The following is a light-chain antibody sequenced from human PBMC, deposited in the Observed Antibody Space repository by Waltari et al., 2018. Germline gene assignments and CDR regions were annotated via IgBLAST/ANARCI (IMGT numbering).Light chain of an antibody. CDR2: HSE. V-gene: IGLV1-51*01. J-gene: IGLJ2*01. CDR1: TTNLGNYY. Sequence: QSVLTQPPSVSAAPGQKVTISCSGGTTNLGNYYVSWSKHNPGAAPKLHIYHSEKRPSGIQCLSSAYRYGTSASLGSAGLHIGDEADYDCATWDNSLTDVVFGGGTKLTVL. CDR3: ATWDNSLTDVV.